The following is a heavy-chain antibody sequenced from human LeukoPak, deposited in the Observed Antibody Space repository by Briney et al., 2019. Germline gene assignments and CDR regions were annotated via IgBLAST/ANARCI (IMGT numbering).Heavy chain of an antibody. D-gene: IGHD4-17*01. CDR3: ARDDLLTTVDC. CDR2: IYSGGTT. CDR1: GFSVSSNC. Sequence: PGGSLRLSCAASGFSVSSNCMTWVRQAPGKGLEWVSVIYSGGTTYYADSVKGRFTISRDNSKSTLHLQMNNLRAEDTAVYYCARDDLLTTVDCWGQGTLVTVSS. J-gene: IGHJ4*02. V-gene: IGHV3-66*02.